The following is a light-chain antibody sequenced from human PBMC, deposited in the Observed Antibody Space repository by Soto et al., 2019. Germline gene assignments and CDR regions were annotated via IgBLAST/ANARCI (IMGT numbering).Light chain of an antibody. J-gene: IGKJ1*01. V-gene: IGKV3-15*01. CDR2: RAS. CDR3: QQYNNWPQS. CDR1: QSVGSN. Sequence: EIVMTQSPATLSVSPGERATLSCRASQSVGSNLAWYQQKPGQAPRLLIYRASTGATGTTARFRGSGSGTEFTLTITSLQSEDFAVYYCQQYNNWPQSFGKGTKVEL.